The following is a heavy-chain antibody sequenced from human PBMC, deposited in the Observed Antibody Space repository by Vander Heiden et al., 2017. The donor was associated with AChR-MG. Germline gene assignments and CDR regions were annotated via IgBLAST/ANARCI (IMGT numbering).Heavy chain of an antibody. CDR3: AREEVRDNAFDI. CDR2: IYYRGST. CDR1: GGSISSGGYY. D-gene: IGHD3-10*01. V-gene: IGHV4-31*03. J-gene: IGHJ3*02. Sequence: QVELQESGPGLVKPSQTLSLTCHVSGGSISSGGYYWSWNRQHPGKGLEWIGYIYYRGSTYYNPTLNSRVTISEDTSKNQFSLKRSSVTAADTAVYYCAREEVRDNAFDIWGQGTMVTVSS.